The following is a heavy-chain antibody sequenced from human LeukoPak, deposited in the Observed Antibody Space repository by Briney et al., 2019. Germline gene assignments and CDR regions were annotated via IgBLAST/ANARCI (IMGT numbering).Heavy chain of an antibody. CDR3: ARDPQLVAVLYYLDY. D-gene: IGHD1-1*01. CDR2: ISSSGSTI. CDR1: GFTFSDYY. J-gene: IGHJ4*02. Sequence: GGSLRLSCAASGFTFSDYYMSWIRQAPGKGLEWVSYISSSGSTIYYADSVKGRFTISRDNAKNSLYLQMNSLRAEDTAVYYCARDPQLVAVLYYLDYWGQGTLVTVSS. V-gene: IGHV3-11*04.